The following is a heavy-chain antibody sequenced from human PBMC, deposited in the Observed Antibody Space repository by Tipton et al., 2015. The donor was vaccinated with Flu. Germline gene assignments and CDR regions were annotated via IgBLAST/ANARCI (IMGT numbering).Heavy chain of an antibody. CDR1: GGSISSYY. V-gene: IGHV4-59*01. CDR2: IYYSGST. J-gene: IGHJ6*02. CDR3: AREVNYGMDV. Sequence: LRLSCTVSGGSISSYYWSWIRQPPGKGLEWIGYIYYSGSTNYNPSLKSRVTISVDTSKNQFSLKLSSVTAADTAVYYCAREVNYGMDVWGQGTTVTVS.